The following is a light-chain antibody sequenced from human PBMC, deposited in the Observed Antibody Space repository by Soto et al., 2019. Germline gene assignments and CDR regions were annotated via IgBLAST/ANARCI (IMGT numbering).Light chain of an antibody. Sequence: QSVLTQPASVSGCPGQSITISCTGTISDIGGYNYVSWYQQHPGKAPKLMIYDVSNRPSGVSYRFSGSKSGNTASLTISGLQAEDEADYYCSSYTSRSTLGVFGGGTKLTVL. J-gene: IGLJ2*01. CDR2: DVS. CDR1: ISDIGGYNY. CDR3: SSYTSRSTLGV. V-gene: IGLV2-14*03.